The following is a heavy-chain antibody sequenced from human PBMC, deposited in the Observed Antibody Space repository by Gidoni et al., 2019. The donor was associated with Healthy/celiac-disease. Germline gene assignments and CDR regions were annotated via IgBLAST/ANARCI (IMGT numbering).Heavy chain of an antibody. V-gene: IGHV1-69*02. J-gene: IGHJ3*02. CDR3: ARGRIVGATYDAFDI. CDR1: GGTFSSYT. D-gene: IGHD1-26*01. Sequence: QVQLVQSGAEVKKPGSSVKVSCKASGGTFSSYTISWVRPAPGQGLEWMGRIIPILGIANYAQKFQGRVTITADKSTSTAYMELSSLRSEDTAVYYCARGRIVGATYDAFDIWGQGTMVTVSS. CDR2: IIPILGIA.